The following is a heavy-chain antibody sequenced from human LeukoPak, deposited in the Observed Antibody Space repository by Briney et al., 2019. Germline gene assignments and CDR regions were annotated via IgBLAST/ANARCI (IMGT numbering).Heavy chain of an antibody. CDR3: ARGVDGSKRTREFDY. CDR1: GGSISSGSYY. J-gene: IGHJ4*02. D-gene: IGHD1-26*01. CDR2: IYTSGST. V-gene: IGHV4-61*02. Sequence: SQTLSLTCTVSGGSISSGSYYWSWIRQPAGKGLEWIGRIYTSGSTNYNPSLKSRVTMSVDTSKNQFSLKLSSVTAADTAVYYCARGVDGSKRTREFDYWGQGTLVTVSS.